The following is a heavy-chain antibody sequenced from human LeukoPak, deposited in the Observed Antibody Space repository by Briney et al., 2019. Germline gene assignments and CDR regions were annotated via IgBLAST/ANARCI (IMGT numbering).Heavy chain of an antibody. J-gene: IGHJ6*02. CDR2: INPNSGGT. CDR3: ARGNRYGDYYYYGMDV. D-gene: IGHD4-17*01. V-gene: IGHV1-2*02. CDR1: GYTFTGYY. Sequence: ASVKVSCKASGYTFTGYYMHWVRQAPGQGLEWMGWINPNSGGTNYAQKFQGRVTMTRDTSISTAYMELSRLRSDDTAVYYCARGNRYGDYYYYGMDVWGQGTTVTVSS.